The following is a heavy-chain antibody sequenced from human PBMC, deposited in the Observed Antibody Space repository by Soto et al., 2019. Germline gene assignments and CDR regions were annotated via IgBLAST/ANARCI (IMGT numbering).Heavy chain of an antibody. CDR2: IYYSGST. V-gene: IGHV4-59*01. CDR3: GXXXXXXXXXXDY. J-gene: IGHJ4*02. Sequence: PPGKGLEWIGYIYYSGSTNYNPSLKSRVTISVDTSKNQFSLKLSSVTAADTAVYYCGXXXXXXXXXXDYWGQGSLVTVSS.